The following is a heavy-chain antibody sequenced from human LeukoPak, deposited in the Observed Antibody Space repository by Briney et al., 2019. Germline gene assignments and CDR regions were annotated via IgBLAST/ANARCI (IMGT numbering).Heavy chain of an antibody. Sequence: PSETLSLTCTVSGGSISSSSYYWGWIRQPPGKGLEWIGSIYYSGSTYYNPSLKSRVTISVDTSKNQFSLKLSSVTAADTAVYYCARRGRVLRYFDWLRNYFDYWGQGTLVTVSS. J-gene: IGHJ4*02. CDR1: GGSISSSSYY. CDR3: ARRGRVLRYFDWLRNYFDY. CDR2: IYYSGST. D-gene: IGHD3-9*01. V-gene: IGHV4-39*01.